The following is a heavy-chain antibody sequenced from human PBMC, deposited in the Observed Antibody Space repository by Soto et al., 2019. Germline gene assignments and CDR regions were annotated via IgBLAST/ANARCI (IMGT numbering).Heavy chain of an antibody. CDR3: ARGPDYGDYEYFQR. Sequence: LSLTCSLSGGSISTYYWSWIRQPPGKGLEWIGFVSYSESTHYNPSLRSRLTMSADTSKNRVPLKLRSVTAADTAVYYCARGPDYGDYEYFQRWGQGTLVTVSS. J-gene: IGHJ1*01. D-gene: IGHD4-17*01. CDR1: GGSISTYY. CDR2: VSYSEST. V-gene: IGHV4-59*01.